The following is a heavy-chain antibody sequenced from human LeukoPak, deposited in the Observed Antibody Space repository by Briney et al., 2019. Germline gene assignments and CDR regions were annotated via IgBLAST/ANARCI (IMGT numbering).Heavy chain of an antibody. D-gene: IGHD2-15*01. CDR2: INSDGSST. V-gene: IGHV3-74*01. J-gene: IGHJ4*02. CDR1: GFSFSGYG. CDR3: TTGRSSRVFDY. Sequence: PGGSLRVSCAASGFSFSGYGIHWVRQAPGKGLVWVSRINSDGSSTRYADSVKGRFTISRDNAKNTLYLQMNSLRAEDTAAYYCTTGRSSRVFDYWGQGTLVTVSS.